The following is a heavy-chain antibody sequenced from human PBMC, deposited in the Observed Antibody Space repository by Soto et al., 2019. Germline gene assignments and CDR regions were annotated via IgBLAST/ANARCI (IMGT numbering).Heavy chain of an antibody. J-gene: IGHJ1*01. Sequence: QVQLVESGGGVVQPGRSLRLSCAASGFTFSSYAMHWVRQAPGKGLEWVAVISYDGSNKYYADSVKGRFTXXXXXSKXXXXXXXXXXXXXXXXXXXCXRVXTPIGVGAHFQHWGQGTLVTVSS. CDR3: XRVXTPIGVGAHFQH. D-gene: IGHD1-26*01. CDR1: GFTFSSYA. V-gene: IGHV3-30-3*01. CDR2: ISYDGSNK.